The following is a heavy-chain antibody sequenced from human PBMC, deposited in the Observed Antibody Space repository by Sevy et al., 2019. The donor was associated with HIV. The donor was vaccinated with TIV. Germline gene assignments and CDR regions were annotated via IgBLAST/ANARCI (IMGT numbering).Heavy chain of an antibody. CDR1: GFTVSSNY. J-gene: IGHJ6*02. Sequence: GGSLRLSCAASGFTVSSNYMSWVRQAPGKGLEWVSVIYSGGSTYYADSVKGRFTISRDNSKNTLYLQMNSLRAEDTAVYYCAGVEMATKICYGMDLWGQGTTVTVSS. CDR3: AGVEMATKICYGMDL. D-gene: IGHD5-12*01. V-gene: IGHV3-53*01. CDR2: IYSGGST.